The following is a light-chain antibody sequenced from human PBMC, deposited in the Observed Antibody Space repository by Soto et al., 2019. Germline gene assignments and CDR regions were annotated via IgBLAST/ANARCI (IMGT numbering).Light chain of an antibody. CDR2: AAS. J-gene: IGKJ1*01. CDR1: QGIRDD. CDR3: LHDVNYPRT. V-gene: IGKV1-6*01. Sequence: AIQLTQSPSSRSASVGDRVTTTCRADQGIRDDLCWYQQKPGKAPKLLIWAASNLQSGVPSRFSGSGSGTDFTLTISSLQPEDFATYSCLHDVNYPRTFGQGTKV.